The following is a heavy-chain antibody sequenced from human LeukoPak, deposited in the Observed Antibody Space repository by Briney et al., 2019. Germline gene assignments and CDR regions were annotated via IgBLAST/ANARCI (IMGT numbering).Heavy chain of an antibody. CDR2: IIPIFGTA. CDR3: ATSLYSNHYYYMDV. D-gene: IGHD4-11*01. J-gene: IGHJ6*03. Sequence: ASVKVSCKASGGTFSSYAISWVRQAPGQGLEWMGGIIPIFGTANYAQKFQGRVTITTDETTSTAYMELSSLRSEDTAVYYCATSLYSNHYYYMDVWGKGTTVTVSS. CDR1: GGTFSSYA. V-gene: IGHV1-69*05.